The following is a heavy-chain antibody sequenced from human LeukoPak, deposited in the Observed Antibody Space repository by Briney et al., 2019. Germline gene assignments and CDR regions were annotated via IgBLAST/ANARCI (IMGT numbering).Heavy chain of an antibody. CDR1: GFTFSSYW. J-gene: IGHJ4*02. V-gene: IGHV3-74*01. CDR3: ARVAWDSSVDY. D-gene: IGHD3-22*01. Sequence: GGSLRPSCAASGFTFSSYWMHWVRQAPGKGLVWVSRINSDGSSTSYADSVKGRFTISRDNAKNTLYLQMNSLRAEDTAVYYCARVAWDSSVDYWGQGTLVTVSS. CDR2: INSDGSST.